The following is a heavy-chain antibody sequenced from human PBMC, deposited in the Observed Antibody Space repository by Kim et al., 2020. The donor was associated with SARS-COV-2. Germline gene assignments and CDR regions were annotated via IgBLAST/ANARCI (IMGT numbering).Heavy chain of an antibody. D-gene: IGHD3-9*01. CDR3: ASQPEAFLTAYTLDY. CDR1: GFTFSSHT. Sequence: GGSLRLSCAASGFTFSSHTMNWVRQAPGKGLEWVSSISSSRSDIYYADSVKGRFTISRDNAKNSLYLQMNSLRAEDTAVYYCASQPEAFLTAYTLDYWGQGTLVTVSS. CDR2: ISSSRSDI. J-gene: IGHJ4*02. V-gene: IGHV3-21*01.